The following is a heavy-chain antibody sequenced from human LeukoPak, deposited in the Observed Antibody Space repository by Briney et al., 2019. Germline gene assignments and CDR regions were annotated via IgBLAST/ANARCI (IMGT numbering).Heavy chain of an antibody. D-gene: IGHD1/OR15-1a*01. V-gene: IGHV3-21*01. J-gene: IGHJ4*02. CDR3: ARDLVGTNGYYFDY. Sequence: KPGGSLRLSYAASGFTFSSYSMNWVRQAPGKGLEWVSSISSSSSYIYYADSVKGRFTISRDNAKSSLYLQMNSLRAEDTAVYYCARDLVGTNGYYFDYWGQGTLVTVSS. CDR2: ISSSSSYI. CDR1: GFTFSSYS.